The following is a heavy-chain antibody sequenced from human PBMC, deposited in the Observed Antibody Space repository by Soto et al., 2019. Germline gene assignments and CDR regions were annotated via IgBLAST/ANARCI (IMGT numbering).Heavy chain of an antibody. V-gene: IGHV4-59*08. Sequence: SETLSLTCTVSGGSISSYYWSWIRQPPGKGLEWIGYIYYSGSTNYNPSLKSRVTISVDTSKNQFSLKLSSVTAADTAVYYCARAEYSSSTYYFDYWGQGTLVTVSS. CDR3: ARAEYSSSTYYFDY. D-gene: IGHD6-6*01. CDR2: IYYSGST. CDR1: GGSISSYY. J-gene: IGHJ4*02.